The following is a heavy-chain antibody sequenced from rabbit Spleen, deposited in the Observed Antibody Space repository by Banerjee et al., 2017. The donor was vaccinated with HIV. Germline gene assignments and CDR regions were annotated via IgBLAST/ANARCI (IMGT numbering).Heavy chain of an antibody. D-gene: IGHD7-1*01. CDR3: ASAIGTHLISRLDL. CDR1: GFSLSSSDY. J-gene: IGHJ3*01. Sequence: QEHLKESGGGLVKPGGTLTLTCTASGFSLSSSDYMCWVRQAQGRGLERIACIDVSSGSTPYASWARGRFTISKTPTTTVTLQMTRLAAAVTAYYFWASAIGTHLISRLDLWVHGSLVT. CDR2: IDVSSGST. V-gene: IGHV1S45*01.